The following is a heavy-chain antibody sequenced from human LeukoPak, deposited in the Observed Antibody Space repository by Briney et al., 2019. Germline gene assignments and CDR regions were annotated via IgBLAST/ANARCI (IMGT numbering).Heavy chain of an antibody. CDR3: ARDGRGGYSYGYINYYGMDV. CDR1: GFIFSSYS. Sequence: AGGSLRLSCAASGFIFSSYSMNWVRQAPGKGLEWVSSISSSSSYIYYADSVKGRFTISRDNAKNSLYLQTNSLRAEDTAVYYCARDGRGGYSYGYINYYGMDVWGKGTTVTVSS. J-gene: IGHJ6*04. V-gene: IGHV3-21*01. CDR2: ISSSSSYI. D-gene: IGHD5-18*01.